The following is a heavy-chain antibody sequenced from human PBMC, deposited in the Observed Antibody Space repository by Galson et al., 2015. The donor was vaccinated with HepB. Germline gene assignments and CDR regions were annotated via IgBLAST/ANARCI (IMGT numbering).Heavy chain of an antibody. CDR2: ISWNSDNR. D-gene: IGHD3-10*01. J-gene: IGHJ4*02. V-gene: IGHV3-9*01. CDR1: GFTFSSYA. CDR3: ARDLAVYIGAANYYSAFDE. Sequence: SLRLSCAASGFTFSSYAMHWVRQRPGKGLEWVAGISWNSDNRLYADSVKGRFTISRDNAQNSLYLHMNSLRIDDTALYYCARDLAVYIGAANYYSAFDEWGLGTLVSVSS.